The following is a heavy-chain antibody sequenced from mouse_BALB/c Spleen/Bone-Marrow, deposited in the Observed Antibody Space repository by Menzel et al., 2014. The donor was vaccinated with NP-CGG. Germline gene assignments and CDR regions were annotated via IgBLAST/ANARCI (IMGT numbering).Heavy chain of an antibody. CDR3: GRSVYGSFDS. Sequence: EVQLQQSGPELAKPGTSVKISCKASGYSFTGYLMNRVKQSPGKSLEWIGRINPYNSDAFYNPKFKGKATLTVDKSSSTAHMDLLSVTSEDSAVCYCGRSVYGSFDSWGQGTTLTVSS. J-gene: IGHJ2*01. D-gene: IGHD2-1*01. V-gene: IGHV1-37*01. CDR1: GYSFTGYL. CDR2: INPYNSDA.